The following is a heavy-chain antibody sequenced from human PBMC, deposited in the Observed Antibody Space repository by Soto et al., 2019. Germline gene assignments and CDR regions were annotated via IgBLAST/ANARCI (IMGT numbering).Heavy chain of an antibody. CDR1: GFTFRSYG. Sequence: QVQLVESGGGVVQPGRSLRLSCAASGFTFRSYGLHWVRQAPGKRLEWVAVISYDGSKTYYTDSVKGRFTISRDNFKNTLYLQMDSLRTEVTGVDYCAKGDLDTSMAMAFDNWGQGTLVTVSS. J-gene: IGHJ4*02. CDR3: AKGDLDTSMAMAFDN. CDR2: ISYDGSKT. D-gene: IGHD5-18*01. V-gene: IGHV3-30*18.